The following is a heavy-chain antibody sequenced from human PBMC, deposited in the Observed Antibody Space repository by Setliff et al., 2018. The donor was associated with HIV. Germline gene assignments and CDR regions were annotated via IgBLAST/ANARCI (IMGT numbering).Heavy chain of an antibody. D-gene: IGHD6-19*01. J-gene: IGHJ5*02. CDR2: IYYSYST. CDR1: GDSISSSSYY. Sequence: SETLSLTCTVSGDSISSSSYYWGWIRQPPGKGLEWIGSIYYSYSTYYNPSLKSRVTISLDTSKNQLSLKLSSVTAADTAVYYCASRGDSGWYYRSGFDPWGQGTLGTVS. V-gene: IGHV4-39*01. CDR3: ASRGDSGWYYRSGFDP.